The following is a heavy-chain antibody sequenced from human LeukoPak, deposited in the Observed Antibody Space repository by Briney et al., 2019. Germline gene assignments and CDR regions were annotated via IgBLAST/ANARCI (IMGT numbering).Heavy chain of an antibody. V-gene: IGHV3-66*01. CDR2: IYSGGNT. J-gene: IGHJ6*02. CDR1: GFTVSSHY. D-gene: IGHD1-26*01. CDR3: AWGATDNNYSYGMDV. Sequence: PGGSLRLSCAASGFTVSSHYVSWVRQAPGKGLEWVSVIYSGGNTYYADSVKGRFTISRDNSKNTLYLQMNSLRAEDTAVYYCAWGATDNNYSYGMDVWGQGTTVTVSS.